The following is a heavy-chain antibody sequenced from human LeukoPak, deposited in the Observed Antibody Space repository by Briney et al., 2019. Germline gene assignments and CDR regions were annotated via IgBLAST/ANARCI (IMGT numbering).Heavy chain of an antibody. Sequence: GGSLRVSCAATGFTFSTYGVHWLRQAPGKGLEWVGVIWSDGNNKFYADSVKGRFTFSRDNSRNTLSLQMNSLRVEDTAVYYCVKERGPFDAFDIWGQGTMVTVSS. CDR3: VKERGPFDAFDI. V-gene: IGHV3-33*06. CDR2: IWSDGNNK. CDR1: GFTFSTYG. J-gene: IGHJ3*02.